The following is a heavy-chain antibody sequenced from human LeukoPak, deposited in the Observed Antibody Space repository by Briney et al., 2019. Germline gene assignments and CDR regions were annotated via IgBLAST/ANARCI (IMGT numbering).Heavy chain of an antibody. D-gene: IGHD3-3*01. Sequence: SETLSLTCTVSGGSISCYYWSWIRQPAGKGLEWIGRIYTSGSTNYNPSLKSRVTMSVDTSKDQFSLKLSSVTAADTAVYYCARVRVVISGYYFDYWGQGTLVAVSS. CDR3: ARVRVVISGYYFDY. J-gene: IGHJ4*02. CDR1: GGSISCYY. CDR2: IYTSGST. V-gene: IGHV4-4*07.